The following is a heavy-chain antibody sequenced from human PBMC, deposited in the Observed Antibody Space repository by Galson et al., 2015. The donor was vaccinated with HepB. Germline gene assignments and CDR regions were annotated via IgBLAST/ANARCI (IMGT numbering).Heavy chain of an antibody. CDR2: ISSSSDYT. V-gene: IGHV3-21*01. D-gene: IGHD7-27*01. Sequence: SLRLSCAASGFTFSSYNMNWVRQAPGKGLEWVASISSSSDYTYYADSLRGRFTISRDNAKNSLYLHMNSRRPEDTAVYYCVRDPPLGTPFDHWGQGTLVTVSS. CDR1: GFTFSSYN. CDR3: VRDPPLGTPFDH. J-gene: IGHJ4*02.